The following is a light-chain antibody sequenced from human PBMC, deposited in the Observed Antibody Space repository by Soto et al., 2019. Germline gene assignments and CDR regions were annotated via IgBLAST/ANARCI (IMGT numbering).Light chain of an antibody. Sequence: EIAMTQSPATLSVSTGERATLSCRASQSVNSNSAWYQQKPGQAPRLLIYGASTRATGIPARFSGSGSGTEFTVTISSLQSEDFAVHYCQQYYNWPLTFGGGTKVEIK. CDR1: QSVNSN. J-gene: IGKJ4*01. CDR2: GAS. V-gene: IGKV3-15*01. CDR3: QQYYNWPLT.